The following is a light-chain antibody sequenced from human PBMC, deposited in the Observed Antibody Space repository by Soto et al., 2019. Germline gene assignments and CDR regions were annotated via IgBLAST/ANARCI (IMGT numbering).Light chain of an antibody. CDR1: QRISSD. CDR2: AAS. Sequence: DIQMTQSPSSLSASVGDRVTITCRASQRISSDLHWYQQKPGKAPKLLIYAASSWQSGVPSRFSGSGSGTDVTLTISSLQPEDFATYYCQQSYSTPWTCGQGTKVEIK. CDR3: QQSYSTPWT. V-gene: IGKV1-39*01. J-gene: IGKJ1*01.